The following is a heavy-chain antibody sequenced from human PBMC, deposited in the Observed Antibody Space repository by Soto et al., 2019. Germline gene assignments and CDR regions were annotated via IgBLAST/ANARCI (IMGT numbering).Heavy chain of an antibody. CDR3: ARVPDR. J-gene: IGHJ1*01. Sequence: QLQLHESGSGLVKPSQTLSLTCAVSGASISIGGYSWSWIRQPPGKVLEWIGYIYHSGSTYYNPSLKSRVTISVDRSKNQFSLKLSSVTAADTAVYYGARVPDRWGQGTLVTVSS. D-gene: IGHD2-2*01. CDR2: IYHSGST. V-gene: IGHV4-30-2*01. CDR1: GASISIGGYS.